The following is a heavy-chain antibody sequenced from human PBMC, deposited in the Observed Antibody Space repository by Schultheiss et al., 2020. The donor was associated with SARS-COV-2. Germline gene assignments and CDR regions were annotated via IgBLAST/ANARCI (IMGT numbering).Heavy chain of an antibody. V-gene: IGHV3-66*01. CDR1: GFTVSSNY. J-gene: IGHJ6*02. Sequence: GGSLRLSCAASGFTVSSNYMSWVRQAPGKGLEWVSVIYSGGSTYYADSVKGRFTISRDNSKNTLYLQMNSLRAEDTAVYYCARGRGTSNYRGLYYYYGMDVWGQGTTVTVSS. CDR2: IYSGGST. CDR3: ARGRGTSNYRGLYYYYGMDV. D-gene: IGHD4-11*01.